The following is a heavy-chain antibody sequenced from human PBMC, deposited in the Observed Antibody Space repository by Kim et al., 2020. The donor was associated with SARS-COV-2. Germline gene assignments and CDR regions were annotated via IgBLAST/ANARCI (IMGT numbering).Heavy chain of an antibody. D-gene: IGHD2-21*01. CDR3: AREGFCSGGDCFDY. J-gene: IGHJ4*01. CDR2: ISYSGST. V-gene: IGHV4-39*07. Sequence: SETLSLTCTVSGGSMRSSNDYWGWICQPPGKGLEWIGSISYSGSTNYNPSLKSRVTISVDTSKSQFSLKLGSVTAADTSVYYCAREGFCSGGDCFDYWG. CDR1: GGSMRSSNDY.